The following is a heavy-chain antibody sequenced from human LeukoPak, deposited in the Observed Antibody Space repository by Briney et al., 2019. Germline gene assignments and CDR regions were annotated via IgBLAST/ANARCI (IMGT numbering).Heavy chain of an antibody. Sequence: PGESLRLSCAASGFTFSSYSMNWVRQAPGKGLEWVSSISSSSSYIYYADSVKGRFTISRDNAKNSLYLQMNSLRAEDTAVYYCARGAYYDILTVSFYYFDYWGQGTLVTVSS. D-gene: IGHD3-9*01. CDR3: ARGAYYDILTVSFYYFDY. CDR1: GFTFSSYS. J-gene: IGHJ4*02. CDR2: ISSSSSYI. V-gene: IGHV3-21*01.